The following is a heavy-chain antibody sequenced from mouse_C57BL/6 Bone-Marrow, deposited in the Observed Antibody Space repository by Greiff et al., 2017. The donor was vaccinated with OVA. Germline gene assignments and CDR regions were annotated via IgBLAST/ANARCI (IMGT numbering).Heavy chain of an antibody. Sequence: VKLQQSGPELVKPGASVKISCKASGYAFSSSWMNWVKQRPGKGLEWIGRIYPGDGDTNYNGKFKGKATLTADKSSSTAYMQLSSLTSEDSAVYFCARDGVLRDYYAMDYWGQGTSVTVSS. CDR2: IYPGDGDT. V-gene: IGHV1-82*01. CDR1: GYAFSSSW. CDR3: ARDGVLRDYYAMDY. J-gene: IGHJ4*01. D-gene: IGHD1-1*01.